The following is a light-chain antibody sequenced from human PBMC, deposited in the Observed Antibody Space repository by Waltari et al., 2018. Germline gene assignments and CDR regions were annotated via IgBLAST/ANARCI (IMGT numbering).Light chain of an antibody. V-gene: IGLV1-40*01. J-gene: IGLJ3*02. CDR1: GSNLGAGYD. CDR2: GSS. CDR3: QSYDTSLSVV. Sequence: QSVLTPPPSVSGAPGQRVTIPCTGSGSNLGAGYDVHWYQKLPRAAPKLLISGSSTRPLGVPDRFFGSTSGTSASLAITGLQAEDEADYYCQSYDTSLSVVFGGGTKLTVL.